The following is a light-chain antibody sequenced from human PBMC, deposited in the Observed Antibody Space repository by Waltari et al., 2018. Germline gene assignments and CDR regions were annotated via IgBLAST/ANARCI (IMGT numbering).Light chain of an antibody. CDR3: QQFESYPWT. V-gene: IGKV1-5*03. CDR2: KAS. J-gene: IGKJ1*01. Sequence: DIQMTQSPSTLSASVGDRVTITCRASQTSGNYLAWYQQKPGRAPKLLMYKASSLEGGVPSRFTGSGSGTEFTLTISSLQPDDFATYYCQQFESYPWTFGQGTKVEIK. CDR1: QTSGNY.